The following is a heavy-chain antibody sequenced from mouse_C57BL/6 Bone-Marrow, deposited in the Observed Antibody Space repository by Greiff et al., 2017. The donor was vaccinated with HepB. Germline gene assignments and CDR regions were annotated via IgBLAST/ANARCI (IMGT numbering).Heavy chain of an antibody. D-gene: IGHD2-4*01. CDR1: GYTFTSYW. CDR3: ARWGDYAAWFAY. V-gene: IGHV1-55*01. Sequence: VQLQQPGAELVKPGASVKMSCKASGYTFTSYWITWVKQRPGQGLEWIGDIYPGSGSTNYNEKFKSKATLTVDTSSSTAYMQLSSLTSEDSAVYYCARWGDYAAWFAYWGQGTLVTVSA. CDR2: IYPGSGST. J-gene: IGHJ3*01.